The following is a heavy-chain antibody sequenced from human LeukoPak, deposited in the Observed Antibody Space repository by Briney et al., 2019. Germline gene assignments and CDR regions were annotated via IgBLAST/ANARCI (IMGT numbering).Heavy chain of an antibody. CDR1: GFTFSNYG. CDR3: AKDHFQGGSYSLVDY. V-gene: IGHV3-30*02. Sequence: GGSLRLSCAASGFTFSNYGMHWVRQAPGKGLEWVAFIRYDGSNKYYADSVKGRFTISRDNSQNTLYLQMNSLRAEDTAVYYCAKDHFQGGSYSLVDYWGQGTLVTVSS. D-gene: IGHD6-13*01. CDR2: IRYDGSNK. J-gene: IGHJ4*02.